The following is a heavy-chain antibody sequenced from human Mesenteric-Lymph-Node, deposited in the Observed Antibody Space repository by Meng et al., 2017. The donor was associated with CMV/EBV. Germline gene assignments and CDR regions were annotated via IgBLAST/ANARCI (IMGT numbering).Heavy chain of an antibody. J-gene: IGHJ6*02. CDR2: IYYSGST. V-gene: IGHV4-39*07. Sequence: SETLSLTCTVSGGSISSSSYYWGWIRQPPGKGLEWIGSIYYSGSTYYNPSLKSRVTISVDTSKNQFSLKLSSVTAADTAVYYCVHDLGSYYYGVDVWGHGTTVTVSS. CDR1: GGSISSSSYY. D-gene: IGHD3-3*01. CDR3: VHDLGSYYYGVDV.